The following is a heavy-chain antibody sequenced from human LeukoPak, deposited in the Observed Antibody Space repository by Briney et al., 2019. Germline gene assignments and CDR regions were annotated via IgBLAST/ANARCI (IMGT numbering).Heavy chain of an antibody. J-gene: IGHJ5*02. CDR1: GFTFSTYA. D-gene: IGHD6-6*01. CDR3: VKASSSSPQYNWFDA. CDR2: VSGTGGRT. Sequence: TGGSLRLSCAASGFTFSTYAMSWVRQAPGKGLEWVSVVSGTGGRTYYADSVKGRFTISRDNSKNTLYLQMNSLRAEDTALYYCVKASSSSPQYNWFDARGQGTLVTVSS. V-gene: IGHV3-23*01.